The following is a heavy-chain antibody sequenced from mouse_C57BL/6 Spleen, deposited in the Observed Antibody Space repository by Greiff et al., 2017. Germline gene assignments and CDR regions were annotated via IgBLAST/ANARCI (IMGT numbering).Heavy chain of an antibody. CDR2: IDPSDSYT. J-gene: IGHJ3*01. V-gene: IGHV1-69*01. D-gene: IGHD2-3*01. Sequence: QVQLQQPGAELVMPGASVKLSCKASGYTFTRYWMHWVKQRPGQGLEWIGEIDPSDSYTNYNQKFKGKSTLTVDKSSSTAYMQLSSLTSEDSAVYYCARGDGYYLPFAYWGQGTLVTVSA. CDR1: GYTFTRYW. CDR3: ARGDGYYLPFAY.